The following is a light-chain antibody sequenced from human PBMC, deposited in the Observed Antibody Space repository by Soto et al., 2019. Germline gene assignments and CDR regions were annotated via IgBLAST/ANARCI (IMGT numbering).Light chain of an antibody. J-gene: IGKJ1*01. V-gene: IGKV1-5*03. CDR1: QSISSW. CDR3: QHYNSYSDP. CDR2: RAS. Sequence: EIRLSLYKYTLYGNVGDRVTIPCRASQSISSWLAWYQQKPGQAPKLLIYRASTGASGIPSRFSGSGSGTEFTLTISSLQPDDFATYYCQHYNSYSDPFGQGAK.